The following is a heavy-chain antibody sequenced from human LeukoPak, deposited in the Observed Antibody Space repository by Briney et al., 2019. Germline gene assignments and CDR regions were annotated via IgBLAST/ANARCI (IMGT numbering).Heavy chain of an antibody. J-gene: IGHJ4*02. D-gene: IGHD1-26*01. CDR2: ISTLGST. Sequence: PSETLSLTCSVSGGSINNYYWTWIRQPAGKGLEWIGHISTLGSTNYNPSLKSRVSMSVDTSNYHFSLKLRFVTAADTAIYYCARVAQYLVGASSTAFFEYWGQGTLVTVSS. CDR1: GGSINNYY. V-gene: IGHV4-4*07. CDR3: ARVAQYLVGASSTAFFEY.